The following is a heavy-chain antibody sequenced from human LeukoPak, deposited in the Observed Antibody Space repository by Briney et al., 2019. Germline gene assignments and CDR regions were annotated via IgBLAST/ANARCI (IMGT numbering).Heavy chain of an antibody. V-gene: IGHV1-69*04. CDR2: IIPILGIA. J-gene: IGHJ4*02. CDR3: ARTIRLGGSGSYYPDY. D-gene: IGHD3-10*01. Sequence: ASVKVSCKASGGTFSSYAISWVRQAPGQGLEWMGRIIPILGIANYAQKFQGRVTMTRNTSISTAYMELSSLRSEDTAVYYCARTIRLGGSGSYYPDYWGQGTLVTVSS. CDR1: GGTFSSYA.